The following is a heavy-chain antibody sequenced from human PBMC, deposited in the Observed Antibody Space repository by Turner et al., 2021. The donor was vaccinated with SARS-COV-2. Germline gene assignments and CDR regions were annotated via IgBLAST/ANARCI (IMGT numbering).Heavy chain of an antibody. CDR2: IYYSGSA. J-gene: IGHJ6*02. V-gene: IGHV4-39*01. D-gene: IGHD5-18*01. CDR3: ARLMDTAMDYYGTDV. CDR1: GGSISSSSYY. Sequence: QLQLQESGPGLVKLSETLSLTCTVSGGSISSSSYYWGWIRQPPGKGLEWIGNIYYSGSAYYNPSLKSRVTISVDPSKNQFSLKLTSVTAADTAVYYCARLMDTAMDYYGTDVWGQGTTVTVSS.